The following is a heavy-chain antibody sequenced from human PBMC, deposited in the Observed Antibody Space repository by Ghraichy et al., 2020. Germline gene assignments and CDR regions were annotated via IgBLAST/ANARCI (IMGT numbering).Heavy chain of an antibody. CDR1: GFTVSTNY. CDR3: ARGPAGFLFY. J-gene: IGHJ2*01. Sequence: GSLNISCAGSGFTVSTNYMTWVRQAPGKGLESVAVIYSDGRTFYSDSVRGRFSISRDNSKNSLFLQMDTLRAEDTAVYHCARGPAGFLFYWGRGTLVTVSS. D-gene: IGHD1-14*01. V-gene: IGHV3-53*01. CDR2: IYSDGRT.